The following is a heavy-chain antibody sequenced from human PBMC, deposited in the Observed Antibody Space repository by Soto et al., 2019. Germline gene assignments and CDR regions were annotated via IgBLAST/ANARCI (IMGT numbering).Heavy chain of an antibody. CDR2: IDWDDDK. V-gene: IGHV2-70*11. D-gene: IGHD6-19*01. CDR1: GFSLSTSGMC. CDR3: ARMRVAGVYYHYYYMDV. Sequence: SGPTLVNPTQTLTLTCTFSGFSLSTSGMCVSWIRQPPGKALEWLARIDWDDDKYYSTSLKTRLTISKDTSKNQVVLTMTNMDPVDTATYYCARMRVAGVYYHYYYMDVWGKGTTVTVSS. J-gene: IGHJ6*03.